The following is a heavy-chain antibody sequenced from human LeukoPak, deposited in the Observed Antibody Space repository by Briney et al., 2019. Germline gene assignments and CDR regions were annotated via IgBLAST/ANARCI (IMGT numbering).Heavy chain of an antibody. CDR1: GFTFSDYF. Sequence: KPGGSLRLSCAASGFTFSDYFMTWVRQAPGKGLESVSYISSGGGAMYYADSVKGRFTISRDDAKNSLYLQMNNLRVDDTAVYCCAIDFDDYSGYNFDYWGQGTLVTVSS. V-gene: IGHV3-11*04. CDR3: AIDFDDYSGYNFDY. J-gene: IGHJ4*02. D-gene: IGHD5-12*01. CDR2: ISSGGGAM.